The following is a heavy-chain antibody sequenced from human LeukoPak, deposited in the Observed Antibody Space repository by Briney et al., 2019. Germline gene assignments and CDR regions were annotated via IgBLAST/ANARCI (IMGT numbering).Heavy chain of an antibody. CDR3: ARYRSPLDY. V-gene: IGHV3-48*03. CDR2: ISSSGSTV. CDR1: GFTFSNYE. J-gene: IGHJ4*02. D-gene: IGHD3-16*02. Sequence: GGSLRLSCAASGFTFSNYEMNWDRQAPGKGLEWVSYISSSGSTVYYADSVKGRFTISRDNAKNSLYLQMNSLRAEDTAVYYCARYRSPLDYWGQGTLVTVSS.